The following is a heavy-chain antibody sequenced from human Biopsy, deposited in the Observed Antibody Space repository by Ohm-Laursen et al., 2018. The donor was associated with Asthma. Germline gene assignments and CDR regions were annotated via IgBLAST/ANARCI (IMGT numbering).Heavy chain of an antibody. V-gene: IGHV1-18*01. J-gene: IGHJ6*02. Sequence: ASVKVSCKISGYTFNSAGITWVRQAPGQGLEWMGWISVYNGNTKVAQKLQDRVTMITATSTSTAYMELRSLRSDDTAVYFCARAVDYSHYYGIDVWGQGTTVTVS. CDR2: ISVYNGNT. D-gene: IGHD3-10*01. CDR1: GYTFNSAG. CDR3: ARAVDYSHYYGIDV.